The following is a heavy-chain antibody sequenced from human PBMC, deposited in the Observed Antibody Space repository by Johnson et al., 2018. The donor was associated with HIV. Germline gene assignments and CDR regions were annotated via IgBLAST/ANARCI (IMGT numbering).Heavy chain of an antibody. V-gene: IGHV3-30*18. CDR1: GFTFNDYG. CDR3: AKDLDRELLALWAFHT. Sequence: QVQLVESGGGVVQPGRSLRLSCAASGFTFNDYGMHWVRQAPGKGLEWVTHISYDGANKYYSGSVRGRFTISRDNSRNTLNLQMDSLREDDTAVYYCAKDLDRELLALWAFHTWGQGTVVTVSS. CDR2: ISYDGANK. D-gene: IGHD2-8*02. J-gene: IGHJ3*02.